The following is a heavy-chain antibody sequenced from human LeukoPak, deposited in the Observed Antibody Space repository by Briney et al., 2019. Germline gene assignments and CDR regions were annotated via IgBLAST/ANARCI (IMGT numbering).Heavy chain of an antibody. D-gene: IGHD2-2*01. V-gene: IGHV4-59*08. CDR1: GGSFSGYY. CDR3: ARLEYQLLFPWFDP. CDR2: IYYSGST. J-gene: IGHJ5*02. Sequence: SETLSLTCAVYGGSFSGYYWSWIRQPPGKGLEWIGYIYYSGSTNYNPSLKSRVTISVDTSKNQFSLKLSSVTAADTAVYYCARLEYQLLFPWFDPWGQGTLVTVSS.